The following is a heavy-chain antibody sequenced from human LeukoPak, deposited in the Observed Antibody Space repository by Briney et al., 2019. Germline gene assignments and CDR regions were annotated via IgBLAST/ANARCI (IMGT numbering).Heavy chain of an antibody. D-gene: IGHD5-12*01. Sequence: SETLSLTCAVYGGSFSGYYWSWTRQPPGKGLKWIGEINHSGSTNYNPSLKSRVTISVETSKNQFSLKLSSVTAADTAVYYCARPRGYSGYDSQDAFDIWGQGTMVTVSS. CDR3: ARPRGYSGYDSQDAFDI. J-gene: IGHJ3*02. CDR2: INHSGST. V-gene: IGHV4-34*01. CDR1: GGSFSGYY.